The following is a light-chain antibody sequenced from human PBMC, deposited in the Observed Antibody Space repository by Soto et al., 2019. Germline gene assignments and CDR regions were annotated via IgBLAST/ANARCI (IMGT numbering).Light chain of an antibody. CDR2: EAS. J-gene: IGKJ4*01. Sequence: GDRVTITCRASHDIRTYLAWYQRRPGKAPKLMIYEASTLQSGVPSRFSGSGSGTDFTLTISSLQTENFAIYDCQRSYSTHSLTFGGGTEVDI. CDR3: QRSYSTHSLT. CDR1: HDIRTY. V-gene: IGKV1-39*01.